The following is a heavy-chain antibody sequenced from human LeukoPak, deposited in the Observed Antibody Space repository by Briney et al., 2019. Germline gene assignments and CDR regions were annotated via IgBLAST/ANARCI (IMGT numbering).Heavy chain of an antibody. D-gene: IGHD3-10*01. CDR2: IRVSDGAR. Sequence: GGSLRLSCVASGFAFPTYAMMWVRQVPGKGLEWVSSIRVSDGARFYADSVKGRFTMSRDNPKNTPFLQMNSLKTEDTAVYYCARSIYASGTYPFDYWGQGTLVTVSS. CDR1: GFAFPTYA. J-gene: IGHJ4*02. CDR3: ARSIYASGTYPFDY. V-gene: IGHV3-23*01.